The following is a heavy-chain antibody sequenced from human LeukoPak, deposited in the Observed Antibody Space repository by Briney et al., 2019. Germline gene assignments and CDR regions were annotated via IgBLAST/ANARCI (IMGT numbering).Heavy chain of an antibody. V-gene: IGHV4-39*07. CDR1: GGSISSSSYY. D-gene: IGHD3-22*01. J-gene: IGHJ5*02. CDR3: ARVAGRYYDSSGYYDWFDP. CDR2: IYYSGST. Sequence: TSETLSLTCTVSGGSISSSSYYWGWIRQPPGKGLEWIGSIYYSGSTYYNPSLKSRVTISVDTSKNQFSLKLSSVTAADTAVYYCARVAGRYYDSSGYYDWFDPWGQGTLVTVSS.